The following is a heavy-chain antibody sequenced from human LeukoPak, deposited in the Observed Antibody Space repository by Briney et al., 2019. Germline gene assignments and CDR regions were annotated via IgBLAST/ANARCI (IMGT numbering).Heavy chain of an antibody. V-gene: IGHV4-59*08. Sequence: PSETLSLTCTVSGGSISSYYWSWIRQPPGKGLEWIGYIYYSGSTNYNPSLKSRVTISVDTSKNQFSLKLSSVTAADTAVYYCARQESFFWSGYSNWFDPWGQGTLVTVSS. J-gene: IGHJ5*02. CDR3: ARQESFFWSGYSNWFDP. CDR1: GGSISSYY. D-gene: IGHD3-3*01. CDR2: IYYSGST.